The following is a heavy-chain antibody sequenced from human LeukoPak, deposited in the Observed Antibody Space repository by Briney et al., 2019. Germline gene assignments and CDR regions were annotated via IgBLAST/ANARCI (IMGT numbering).Heavy chain of an antibody. Sequence: SETLSLTCAVYGGSFSGYYWSLIRQPAGKGLEWIGRIYTTGSTNYNPSLKSRVTMSVDTSKNQFSLKLISVTAADTAVYYCAREDYHTSEIDYWGQGTLVTVSS. V-gene: IGHV4-4*07. D-gene: IGHD3-22*01. J-gene: IGHJ4*02. CDR1: GGSFSGYY. CDR2: IYTTGST. CDR3: AREDYHTSEIDY.